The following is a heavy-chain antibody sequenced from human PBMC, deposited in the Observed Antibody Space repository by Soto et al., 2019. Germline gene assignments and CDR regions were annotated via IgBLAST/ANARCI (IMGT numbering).Heavy chain of an antibody. Sequence: GGSLRLSCAASGFSFSNYWMSWVRQVPGKGLERVATIRQDGDEKYYVDSVKGRFTISRDNTKNSLYLQMTGLRVEDTAMYYCARGPRYFDYWGQGTLVTVSS. CDR2: IRQDGDEK. J-gene: IGHJ4*02. V-gene: IGHV3-7*01. CDR3: ARGPRYFDY. CDR1: GFSFSNYW.